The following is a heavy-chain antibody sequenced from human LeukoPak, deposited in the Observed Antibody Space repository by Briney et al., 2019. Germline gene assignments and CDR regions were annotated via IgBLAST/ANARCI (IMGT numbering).Heavy chain of an antibody. J-gene: IGHJ5*02. Sequence: ASVKVSCKASGYTFTSYGISWVRQAPGQGLEWMGWISAYNGNTNYAQKLQGRVTMTTDTSTSTAYMDLRSLRSDDTAVYYCARQSFPTYYDFWSGYPHWFDPWGQGTLVTVSS. CDR2: ISAYNGNT. D-gene: IGHD3-3*01. CDR1: GYTFTSYG. V-gene: IGHV1-18*01. CDR3: ARQSFPTYYDFWSGYPHWFDP.